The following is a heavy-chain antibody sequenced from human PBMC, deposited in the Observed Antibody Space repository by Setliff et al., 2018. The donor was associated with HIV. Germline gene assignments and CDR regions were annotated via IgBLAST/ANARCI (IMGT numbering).Heavy chain of an antibody. CDR2: ISSGSSYI. V-gene: IGHV3-21*01. CDR3: ARAGVYYDSSGYCIDY. Sequence: GESLKISCAASGFTFSSYSMNWVRQAPGKGLEWVSSISSGSSYIYYAESVKGRFTIPRDNAKNSLYLQMNSLRAEDTAVYYCARAGVYYDSSGYCIDYWGQGTLVTVSS. CDR1: GFTFSSYS. D-gene: IGHD3-22*01. J-gene: IGHJ4*02.